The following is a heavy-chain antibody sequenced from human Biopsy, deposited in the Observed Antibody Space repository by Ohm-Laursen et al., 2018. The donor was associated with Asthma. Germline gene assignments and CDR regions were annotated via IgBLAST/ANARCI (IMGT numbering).Heavy chain of an antibody. D-gene: IGHD3-22*01. V-gene: IGHV4-39*01. Sequence: GTLSLTCTVSGGSITSSSYYWGWIRQPPGKGMEWIGSMYHSGSPYYHPSLKSRATISVDTSKNQLSRKMSSVTAADTAVYFCVRHQYSSSWSTFDYWGQGALVTVSS. J-gene: IGHJ4*02. CDR1: GGSITSSSYY. CDR3: VRHQYSSSWSTFDY. CDR2: MYHSGSP.